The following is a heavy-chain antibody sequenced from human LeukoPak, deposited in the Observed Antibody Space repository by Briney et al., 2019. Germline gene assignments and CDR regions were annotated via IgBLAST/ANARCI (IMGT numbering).Heavy chain of an antibody. CDR3: AKTFTYYDLLTGLHS. CDR2: ISNSAVST. Sequence: GGSLRLSCAASGFTFSSYWMNWVRQAPGKGLEWVSGISNSAVSTYYADSVKGRFTISRDNSKNTLYLQMNSLRAEDTAVYYCAKTFTYYDLLTGLHSWGQGSLVTVSS. CDR1: GFTFSSYW. V-gene: IGHV3-23*01. D-gene: IGHD3-9*01. J-gene: IGHJ4*02.